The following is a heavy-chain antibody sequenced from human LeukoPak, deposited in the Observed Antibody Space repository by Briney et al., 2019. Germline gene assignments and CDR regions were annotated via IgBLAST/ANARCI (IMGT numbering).Heavy chain of an antibody. J-gene: IGHJ4*02. CDR2: IIVGSGAT. Sequence: SVKVSCKASGFTSTNFAVQWVRQARGQRLEWMGWIIVGSGATKCAQDFQERVTITRDLSTSTLYMELRSLTSEDTAVYYCAADLSNPRMGASYLDSWGQGTLVTVSS. CDR3: AADLSNPRMGASYLDS. CDR1: GFTSTNFA. D-gene: IGHD3-16*01. V-gene: IGHV1-58*01.